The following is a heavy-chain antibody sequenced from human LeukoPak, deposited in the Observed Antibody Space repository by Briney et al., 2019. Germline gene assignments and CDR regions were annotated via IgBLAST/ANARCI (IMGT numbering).Heavy chain of an antibody. CDR3: ARGRRFRRVIITNYYYMDV. V-gene: IGHV4-34*01. CDR1: GGSFSGYY. Sequence: SETLSLTCAVYGGSFSGYYWSWIRQPPGKGLEWIGEINHSGSTNYNPSLKSRVTISVDTSKNQFSLKLSSVTAADTAVYYCARGRRFRRVIITNYYYMDVWGKGTTVTVSS. CDR2: INHSGST. J-gene: IGHJ6*03. D-gene: IGHD3-10*01.